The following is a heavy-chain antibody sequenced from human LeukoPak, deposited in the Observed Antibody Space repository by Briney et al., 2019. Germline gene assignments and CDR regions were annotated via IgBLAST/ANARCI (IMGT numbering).Heavy chain of an antibody. CDR2: IHYSGTT. CDR1: GGSISSHY. J-gene: IGHJ4*02. Sequence: WETLSLTCTVSGGSISSHYWSWIRQPPGKGLERIAFIHYSGTTNYNPSLKSRVTMSVDTSKNQFSLNLTSVTAADTAVYHCARHLLRTGDSSWGQGTLVTVSS. V-gene: IGHV4-59*08. CDR3: ARHLLRTGDSS. D-gene: IGHD6-13*01.